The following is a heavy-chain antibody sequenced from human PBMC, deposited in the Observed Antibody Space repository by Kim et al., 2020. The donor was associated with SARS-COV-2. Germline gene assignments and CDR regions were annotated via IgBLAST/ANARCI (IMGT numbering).Heavy chain of an antibody. Sequence: GSNKYYADSVKGRFTIARENSKNTLYLQMNSLRAEDTAVYYCARDASFDYWGQGTLVTVSS. CDR3: ARDASFDY. J-gene: IGHJ4*02. V-gene: IGHV3-33*01. CDR2: GSNK.